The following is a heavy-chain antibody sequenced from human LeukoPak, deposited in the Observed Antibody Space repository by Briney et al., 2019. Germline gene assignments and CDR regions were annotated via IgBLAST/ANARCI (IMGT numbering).Heavy chain of an antibody. Sequence: ASVKVSCKASGYTFTSYYMHWVRQAPGQGLEWMGIINPSGGSTSYAQKLQGRVTMTTDTSTSTAYMELRSLRSDDTAVYYCARDRERKYYYDSSGYYWFDPWGQGTLVTVSS. D-gene: IGHD3-22*01. CDR1: GYTFTSYY. J-gene: IGHJ5*02. V-gene: IGHV1-46*01. CDR2: INPSGGST. CDR3: ARDRERKYYYDSSGYYWFDP.